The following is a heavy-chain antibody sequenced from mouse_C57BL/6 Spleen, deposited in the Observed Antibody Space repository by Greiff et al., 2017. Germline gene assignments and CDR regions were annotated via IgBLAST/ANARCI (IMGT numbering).Heavy chain of an antibody. D-gene: IGHD1-1*01. J-gene: IGHJ2*01. V-gene: IGHV1-39*01. Sequence: VQLQQSGPELVKPGASVKISCKASGYSFTDYNMNWVKQSNGKSLEWIGVINPNYGTTSYNQKFKGKATLTVDQSSSTAYMQLNSLTSEDSAVYCCARRDYYGSSYGFDYWGKGTTLTVSS. CDR2: INPNYGTT. CDR3: ARRDYYGSSYGFDY. CDR1: GYSFTDYN.